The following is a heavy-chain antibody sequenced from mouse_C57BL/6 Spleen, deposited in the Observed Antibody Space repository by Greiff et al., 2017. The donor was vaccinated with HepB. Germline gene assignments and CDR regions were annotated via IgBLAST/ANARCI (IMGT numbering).Heavy chain of an antibody. V-gene: IGHV1-62-2*01. CDR1: GYTFTEYT. J-gene: IGHJ1*03. CDR3: ARYEGDYGSSGDWYFDV. Sequence: QVHVKQSGAELVKPGASVKLSCKASGYTFTEYTIHWVKQRSGQGLEWIGWFYPGSGSIKYNEKFKDKATLTADKSSSTVYMELSRLTSEDSAVYFCARYEGDYGSSGDWYFDVWGTGTTVTVSS. D-gene: IGHD1-1*01. CDR2: FYPGSGSI.